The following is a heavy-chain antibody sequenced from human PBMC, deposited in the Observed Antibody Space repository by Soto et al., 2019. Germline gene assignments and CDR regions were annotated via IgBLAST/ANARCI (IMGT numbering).Heavy chain of an antibody. V-gene: IGHV3-21*01. D-gene: IGHD5-12*01. CDR3: ARDWGRGGYSGYAREGAGY. Sequence: EVQLVESGGGLVKPGGSLRLSCAASGFTFSSYSMNWVRQAPGKGLEWVSSISSSSSYIYYADSVKGRFTISRDNAKNSLYLQMNSLRAEDTAAYYCARDWGRGGYSGYAREGAGYWGQGTLVTVSS. J-gene: IGHJ4*02. CDR1: GFTFSSYS. CDR2: ISSSSSYI.